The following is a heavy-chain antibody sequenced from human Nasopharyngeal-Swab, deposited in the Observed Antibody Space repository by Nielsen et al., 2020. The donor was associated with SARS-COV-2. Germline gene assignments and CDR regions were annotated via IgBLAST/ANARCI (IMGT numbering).Heavy chain of an antibody. CDR2: IRSSGSTI. Sequence: GGSLRLSCAASGFTFSSYEMNWVRQAPGKGLERVSYIRSSGSTIYYADSVKGRFTISRDNAKNSLYLQMNSLRAEDTAVYYCARKGLYDSSGYPFDPWGQGTLVTVSS. V-gene: IGHV3-48*03. CDR3: ARKGLYDSSGYPFDP. D-gene: IGHD3-22*01. CDR1: GFTFSSYE. J-gene: IGHJ5*02.